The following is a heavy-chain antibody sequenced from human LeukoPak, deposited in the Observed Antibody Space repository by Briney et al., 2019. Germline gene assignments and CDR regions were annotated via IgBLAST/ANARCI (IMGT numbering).Heavy chain of an antibody. Sequence: GGSLRLSCTASGFTFGDYAMSWFRQAPGKGLEWVGFIRSKAHGGTTEYAASVKGRFTISRDDSKSIAYLQMNSLKTEDTAVYYCTRDGILIGYTWFDPWGQGTLVTVSS. CDR1: GFTFGDYA. D-gene: IGHD3-9*01. CDR3: TRDGILIGYTWFDP. CDR2: IRSKAHGGTT. J-gene: IGHJ5*02. V-gene: IGHV3-49*03.